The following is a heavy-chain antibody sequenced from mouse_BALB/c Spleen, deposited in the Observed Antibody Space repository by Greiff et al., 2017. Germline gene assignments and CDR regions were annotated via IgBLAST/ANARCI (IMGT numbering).Heavy chain of an antibody. Sequence: EVKLVESGGGLVKPGGSLKLSCAASGFAFSSYDMSWVRQTPEKRLEWVAYISSGGGSTYYPDTVKGRFTISRDNAKNTLYLQMSSLKSEDTAMYYCARQGDDYDWFAYWGQGTLVTVSA. CDR3: ARQGDDYDWFAY. D-gene: IGHD2-4*01. V-gene: IGHV5-12-1*01. J-gene: IGHJ3*01. CDR2: ISSGGGST. CDR1: GFAFSSYD.